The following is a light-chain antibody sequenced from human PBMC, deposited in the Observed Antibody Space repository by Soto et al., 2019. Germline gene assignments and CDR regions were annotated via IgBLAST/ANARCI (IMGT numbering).Light chain of an antibody. CDR2: GAS. Sequence: EIVMTQSPATLSVSAGERATLSCRASQSVSSKLAWYRQKRGQAPRPLLYGASTRATRAPARFSGSGSGTEFTLTITSLQPHDFATSSCHQSYSTPPWTFGQGTKVDIK. J-gene: IGKJ1*01. CDR1: QSVSSK. CDR3: HQSYSTPPWT. V-gene: IGKV3-15*01.